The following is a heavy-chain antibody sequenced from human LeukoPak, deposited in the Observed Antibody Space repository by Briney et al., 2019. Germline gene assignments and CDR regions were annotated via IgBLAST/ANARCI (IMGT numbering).Heavy chain of an antibody. CDR1: GFTFSSYA. D-gene: IGHD3-22*01. Sequence: GGSLRLSCAASGFTFSSYAMSWVRQAPGKGLEWVSAISGGGGSTYYADPVKGRFTISRDNSKNTLYLQMNSLRAEDTAVYYCAKTYYDSGYDYWGQGTLVTVSS. V-gene: IGHV3-23*01. CDR3: AKTYYDSGYDY. CDR2: ISGGGGST. J-gene: IGHJ4*02.